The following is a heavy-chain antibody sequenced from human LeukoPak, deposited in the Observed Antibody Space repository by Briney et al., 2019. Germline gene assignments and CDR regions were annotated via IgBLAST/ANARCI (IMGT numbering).Heavy chain of an antibody. CDR3: AKVYGGYYDSSGYSARASYYFDY. CDR1: GFTFSSYA. Sequence: GGSLRLSCAASGFTFSSYAMSWVRQAPGKGLEWVSAISGSGGSTYYADSVKGRFTISRDNSKNTLYLQMNSLRAEDTAVYYCAKVYGGYYDSSGYSARASYYFDYWGQGTLVTVSS. D-gene: IGHD3-22*01. J-gene: IGHJ4*02. V-gene: IGHV3-23*01. CDR2: ISGSGGST.